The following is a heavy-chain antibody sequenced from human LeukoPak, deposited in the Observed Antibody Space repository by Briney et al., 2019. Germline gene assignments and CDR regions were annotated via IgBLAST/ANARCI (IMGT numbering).Heavy chain of an antibody. CDR3: ARQFGSGLWYFDL. CDR1: GRSISSVNTDYY. J-gene: IGHJ2*01. D-gene: IGHD3-10*01. Sequence: PSETLSLTCTVSGRSISSVNTDYYWGWIRQPPGKGLDWIGSISDSGRTYYNPSLKSRVTVSVDTSKNQFSLNLSSVTAADTAVYYCARQFGSGLWYFDLWGRGTLVTVSS. V-gene: IGHV4-39*01. CDR2: ISDSGRT.